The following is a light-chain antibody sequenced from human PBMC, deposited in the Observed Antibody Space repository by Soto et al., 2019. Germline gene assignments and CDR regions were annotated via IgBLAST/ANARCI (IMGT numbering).Light chain of an antibody. CDR1: QTILSSSNNKNS. V-gene: IGKV4-1*01. J-gene: IGKJ1*01. CDR2: WAS. Sequence: DIVMTQSPDSLAVSLGERATINCKSSQTILSSSNNKNSVAWYQQKPGLPPRLLIFWASTRGSGVPDRFIGGGSGTDFTLTINNLQAEDVAVYSCQQYFSLPPTVGRGTKVEIK. CDR3: QQYFSLPPT.